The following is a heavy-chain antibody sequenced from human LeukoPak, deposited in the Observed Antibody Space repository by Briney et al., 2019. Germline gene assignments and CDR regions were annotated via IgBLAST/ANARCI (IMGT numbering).Heavy chain of an antibody. D-gene: IGHD3-16*01. CDR2: IIPIHGTA. CDR3: ARAPDGGAFDI. Sequence: ASVKVSCKVSGGIFSSYAISWVRQAPGQGLEWMGRIIPIHGTANYAQKFQGRVTITADKSTSTAYMELSSLRSEDTAVYYCARAPDGGAFDIWGQGTMVTVSS. V-gene: IGHV1-69*04. J-gene: IGHJ3*02. CDR1: GGIFSSYA.